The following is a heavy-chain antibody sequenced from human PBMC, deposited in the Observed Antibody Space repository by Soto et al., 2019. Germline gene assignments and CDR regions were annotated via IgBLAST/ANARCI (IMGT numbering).Heavy chain of an antibody. CDR2: ILNDGSNR. CDR1: EFTFSNYG. CDR3: TRDDKYSGNGMDV. J-gene: IGHJ6*02. Sequence: QVQLVESGGGVVQPGRSLRLSCAASEFTFSNYGMHWVRQAPGKGLEWVAVILNDGSNRYHADSVKDRFTISRDNSKNTLYLQMNSLRAEDMAVYYCTRDDKYSGNGMDVWGQGTTVTVS. D-gene: IGHD3-10*01. V-gene: IGHV3-33*01.